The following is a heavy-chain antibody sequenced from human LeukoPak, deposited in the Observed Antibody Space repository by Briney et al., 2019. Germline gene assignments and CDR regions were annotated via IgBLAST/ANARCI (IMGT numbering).Heavy chain of an antibody. Sequence: SETLSLTCTVSGGSISSFYWSWIRQPPGKGLEWIGYIYYSGNTKYNPSLESRVTILVDTSKNQFSLKLSSVTAADTAVYYCARDQRLGTFDYWGQGTLVTVSS. V-gene: IGHV4-59*01. J-gene: IGHJ4*02. CDR3: ARDQRLGTFDY. CDR2: IYYSGNT. D-gene: IGHD3-16*01. CDR1: GGSISSFY.